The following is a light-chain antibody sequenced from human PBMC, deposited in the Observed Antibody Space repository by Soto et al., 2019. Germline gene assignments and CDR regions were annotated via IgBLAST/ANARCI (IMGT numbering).Light chain of an antibody. J-gene: IGLJ2*01. CDR2: DVS. CDR1: SSDVGGYKY. Sequence: QSALTQPASVSGSPGQSITISCTGTSSDVGGYKYVSWYQQHPGKAPKLMIYDVSNRPSGVSNRFSGSKSGNTASLTISGLQAEDEADYSCSSYTSSSTLVFGGGTKLTVL. V-gene: IGLV2-14*01. CDR3: SSYTSSSTLV.